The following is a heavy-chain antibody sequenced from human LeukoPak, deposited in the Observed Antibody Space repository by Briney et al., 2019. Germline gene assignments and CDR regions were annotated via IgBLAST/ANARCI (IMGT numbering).Heavy chain of an antibody. CDR3: ATAPILRGEGGEHYKYGMDV. CDR1: VGSISSGNW. J-gene: IGHJ6*02. CDR2: IHHNGTR. V-gene: IGHV4-4*02. D-gene: IGHD2-2*02. Sequence: PSGTLSLTRGVSVGSISSGNWWSWVRQSPGKGLEWIGEIHHNGTRNYNPSLKSRVTISADTFKNHFSLILTSLTAADTAVYYCATAPILRGEGGEHYKYGMDVWGQGTTVIVSS.